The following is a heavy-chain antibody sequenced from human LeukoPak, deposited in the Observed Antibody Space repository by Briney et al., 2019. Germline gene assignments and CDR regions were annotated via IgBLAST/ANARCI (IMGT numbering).Heavy chain of an antibody. D-gene: IGHD1-26*01. J-gene: IGHJ4*02. CDR1: GFTFGDYA. CDR2: INSDGSGT. CDR3: AREGAIVGAIYFDY. V-gene: IGHV3-74*01. Sequence: GRSLRLSCTASGFTFGDYAMSWVRQAPGKGLVWVSRINSDGSGTSYADSVKGRFTISRDNAKNTLYLQMNSLRAEDTAVYYCAREGAIVGAIYFDYWGQGTLVTVSS.